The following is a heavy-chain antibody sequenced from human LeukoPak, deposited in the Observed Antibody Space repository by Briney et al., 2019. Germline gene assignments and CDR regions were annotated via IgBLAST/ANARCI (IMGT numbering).Heavy chain of an antibody. V-gene: IGHV3-64*01. Sequence: PGGSLRLSCAASGFTFSSYAMHWVRQAPGKGLEYVSVISSNGGSTYYANSVKGRFTISRDNSKNTLYLQMNSLRAEDTAVYYCARDQYYYDSSGYAYFDYWGQGTLVTVSS. CDR1: GFTFSSYA. CDR3: ARDQYYYDSSGYAYFDY. D-gene: IGHD3-22*01. CDR2: ISSNGGST. J-gene: IGHJ4*02.